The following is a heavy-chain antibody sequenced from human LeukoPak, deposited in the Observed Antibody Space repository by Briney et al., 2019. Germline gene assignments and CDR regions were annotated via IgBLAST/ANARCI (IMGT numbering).Heavy chain of an antibody. CDR1: GGSLSGCY. CDR3: ARNGYYDILTGYYPFDY. J-gene: IGHJ4*02. V-gene: IGHV4-34*01. CDR2: INHSGST. D-gene: IGHD3-9*01. Sequence: SETLSLTCAVYGGSLSGCYWSWIRQPPGKGLEWIGEINHSGSTNYNPSLKSRVTISVDTSKNQFSLKLSSVTAADTAVYYCARNGYYDILTGYYPFDYWGQGTLVTVSS.